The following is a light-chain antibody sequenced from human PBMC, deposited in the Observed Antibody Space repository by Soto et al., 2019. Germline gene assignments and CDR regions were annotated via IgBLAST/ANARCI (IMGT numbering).Light chain of an antibody. V-gene: IGKV1-5*01. J-gene: IGKJ1*01. CDR3: QQYNILST. Sequence: IQMTQSPSTLSASIGDRVTITCRASQSINNRLAWYQQMPGKAPNLLIYDASSLESGVPSRFRGSGSETEFTLTISGLQPDDFATYYCQQYNILSTFGQGTKVDIK. CDR2: DAS. CDR1: QSINNR.